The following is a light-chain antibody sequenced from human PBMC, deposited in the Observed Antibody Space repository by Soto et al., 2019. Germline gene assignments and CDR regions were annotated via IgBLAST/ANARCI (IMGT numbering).Light chain of an antibody. CDR1: QGIAPY. V-gene: IGKV1-27*01. Sequence: DVQMTQSPSSLSAFVGDRVTITCRASQGIAPYLAWFQQKPGKVPTLLIYATSTLQSGVPSRFSGSGSGTDFTLTISSLQPEDIATYYCQKYNSAPHTFGGGTKVEIK. CDR2: ATS. CDR3: QKYNSAPHT. J-gene: IGKJ4*01.